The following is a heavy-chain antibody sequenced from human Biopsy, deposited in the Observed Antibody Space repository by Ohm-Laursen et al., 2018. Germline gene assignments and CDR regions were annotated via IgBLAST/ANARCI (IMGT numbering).Heavy chain of an antibody. Sequence: SDTLSLTCTVSGVSITAYYWSWIRQPPGKGLECIGNIHHSGSTNYNPSLKSRLTISLDTSKNQFSLKLNSVTATDTAVYYCARRLPLRGYAFDVWGQGTLATVSS. D-gene: IGHD3-10*01. J-gene: IGHJ3*01. CDR1: GVSITAYY. CDR2: IHHSGST. CDR3: ARRLPLRGYAFDV. V-gene: IGHV4-59*08.